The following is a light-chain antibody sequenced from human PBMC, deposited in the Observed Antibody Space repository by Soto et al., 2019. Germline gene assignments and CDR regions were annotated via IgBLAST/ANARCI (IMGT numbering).Light chain of an antibody. CDR1: QSVSSSY. CDR3: QQYGSSPYT. CDR2: DAS. V-gene: IGKV3-20*01. J-gene: IGKJ2*01. Sequence: EIVLTQSPGTLSLSPGERATLSCRASQSVSSSYLAWHQQKPGQAPMLLIYDASSRATGIPDRFSGSGSVTDFTLTISRLEPEDWAVYDCQQYGSSPYTFGQGTKLEIK.